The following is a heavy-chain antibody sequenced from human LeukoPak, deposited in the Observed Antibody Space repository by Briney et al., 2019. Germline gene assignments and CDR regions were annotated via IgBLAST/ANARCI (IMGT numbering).Heavy chain of an antibody. CDR3: ARHQWVPAFDI. CDR2: IYSGGST. Sequence: GGSLRLSCAASGFTVSSNYMSWVRQAPGKGLEWASVIYSGGSTYYADSVKGRFTISRDNSKNTLYLQMNSLRAEDTAVYYCARHQWVPAFDIWGQGTMVTVSS. D-gene: IGHD1-26*01. V-gene: IGHV3-53*01. J-gene: IGHJ3*02. CDR1: GFTVSSNY.